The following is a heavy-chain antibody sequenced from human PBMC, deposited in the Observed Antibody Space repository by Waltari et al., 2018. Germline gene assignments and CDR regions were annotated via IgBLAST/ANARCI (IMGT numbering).Heavy chain of an antibody. CDR1: GFTFSSYW. Sequence: EVQLVESGGGLVQPGGSLRLSCAASGFTFSSYWVYLVGQAPGKGLVWVSRINSEGSSTIYADSVKGRFTISRDNANNTLFLQMNSLRADDTAVYYCVRRSVRGFIKEGPNWFDPWGQGTLVTVSS. CDR3: VRRSVRGFIKEGPNWFDP. D-gene: IGHD3-10*01. V-gene: IGHV3-74*01. J-gene: IGHJ5*02. CDR2: INSEGSST.